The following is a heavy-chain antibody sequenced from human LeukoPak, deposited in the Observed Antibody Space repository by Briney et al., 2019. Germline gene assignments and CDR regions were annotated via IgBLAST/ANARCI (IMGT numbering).Heavy chain of an antibody. CDR2: IYYSGST. D-gene: IGHD3-3*01. CDR3: ARDLVFESGAFDI. Sequence: SETLSLTCTVSGGSISSYYWSWIRQPRAKGLEWIGYIYYSGSTNYNPSLKSRVPISVDTSKIPSSLKLSSVTAADTAVYYCARDLVFESGAFDIWGQGTMVTVSS. J-gene: IGHJ3*02. V-gene: IGHV4-59*01. CDR1: GGSISSYY.